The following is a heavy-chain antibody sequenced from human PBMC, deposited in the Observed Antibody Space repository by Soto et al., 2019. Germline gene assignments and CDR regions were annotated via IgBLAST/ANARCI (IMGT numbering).Heavy chain of an antibody. Sequence: LSLTCAVYGGSFSGYYWSWIRQPPGKGLEWIGEINHSGSTNYNPSLKSRVAISVDTSKNHFSLKLSSVTPADTAVYYCARARFCTSTSCYHYFDFWGQGTLVTVSS. CDR1: GGSFSGYY. CDR3: ARARFCTSTSCYHYFDF. CDR2: INHSGST. D-gene: IGHD2-2*01. J-gene: IGHJ4*02. V-gene: IGHV4-34*01.